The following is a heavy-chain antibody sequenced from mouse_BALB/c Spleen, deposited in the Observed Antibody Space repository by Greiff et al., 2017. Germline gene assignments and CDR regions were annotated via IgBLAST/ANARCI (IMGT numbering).Heavy chain of an antibody. CDR2: IWAGGST. J-gene: IGHJ3*01. CDR3: ARDSITTAPFAY. CDR1: GFSLTSYG. V-gene: IGHV2-9*02. D-gene: IGHD1-2*01. Sequence: VHLVESGPGLVAPSQSLSITCTVSGFSLTSYGVHWVRQPPGKGLEWLGVIWAGGSTNYNSALMSRLTISKDNSKSQVFLKMNSLQTDDTAMYYCARDSITTAPFAYWGQGTLVTVSA.